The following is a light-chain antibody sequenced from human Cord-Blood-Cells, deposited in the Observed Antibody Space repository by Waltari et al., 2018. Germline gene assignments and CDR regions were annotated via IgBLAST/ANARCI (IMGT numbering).Light chain of an antibody. CDR2: DVS. V-gene: IGLV2-11*01. J-gene: IGLJ1*01. CDR3: CSYAGSYV. CDR1: SSDVGGYNY. Sequence: QSALTQPRSVSGSPGQSVTISCTGTSSDVGGYNYVSWYQQHPGKAPKRMIYDVSKRPSGLPDRFSGSKSGNTASLTISGLQAEDEADYYCCSYAGSYVFGTGTKVTVL.